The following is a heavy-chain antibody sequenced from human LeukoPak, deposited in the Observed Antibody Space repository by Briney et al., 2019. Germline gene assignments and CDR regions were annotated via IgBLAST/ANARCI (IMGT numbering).Heavy chain of an antibody. CDR1: GYTLSSSY. D-gene: IGHD6-13*01. J-gene: IGHJ4*02. CDR3: ARLGPSSRIAAAVLYYFDY. Sequence: ASVKVSCKASGYTLSSSYMHWVRQAPGQGLEWMGVVNPSDNSRTYAQKFQGRVTMTRDRSTSTVYMELSSLRSDDTAVYYCARLGPSSRIAAAVLYYFDYWGQGTLVTVSS. CDR2: VNPSDNSR. V-gene: IGHV1-46*01.